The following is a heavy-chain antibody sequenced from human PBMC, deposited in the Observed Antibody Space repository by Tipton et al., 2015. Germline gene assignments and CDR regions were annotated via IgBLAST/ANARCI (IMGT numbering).Heavy chain of an antibody. CDR1: AYSISSDYY. D-gene: IGHD5-12*01. CDR2: ISHSGNT. Sequence: TLSLTCAVSAYSISSDYYWGWIRQPPGKGLEWIGSISHSGNTYYNPSLKSRVTMSRDTSKNQFSLKLTSVTAADTSVHYCARETYSDYDFSNWFDPWGQGILLTLSS. J-gene: IGHJ5*02. CDR3: ARETYSDYDFSNWFDP. V-gene: IGHV4-38-2*02.